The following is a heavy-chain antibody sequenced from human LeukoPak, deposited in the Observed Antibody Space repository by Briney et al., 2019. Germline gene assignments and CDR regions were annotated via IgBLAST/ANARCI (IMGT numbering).Heavy chain of an antibody. CDR2: ISYDGSNK. V-gene: IGHV3-30*18. CDR3: AKGVAFGVVIMGDY. Sequence: GGSLRLSCAASGFTFSNYGMHWVRQAPGKGLEWVAVISYDGSNKYYADSVKGRFTISRDNSKNTLYLQMNSLRAEDTAVYYCAKGVAFGVVIMGDYWGQGTLVTVSS. D-gene: IGHD3-3*01. J-gene: IGHJ4*02. CDR1: GFTFSNYG.